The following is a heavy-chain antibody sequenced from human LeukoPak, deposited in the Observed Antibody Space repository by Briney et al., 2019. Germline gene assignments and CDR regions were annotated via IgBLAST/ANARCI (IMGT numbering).Heavy chain of an antibody. CDR1: GNTFTGYY. CDR2: INPNSGGT. J-gene: IGHJ5*02. Sequence: GASVKVSCKASGNTFTGYYMHWVRQAPGQGLEWMGWINPNSGGTNYAQRFEGRVTMTRDTSISTAYMELSRLRSDDTAVYYCARAVVPPATWFGPWGQGTLVTVSS. V-gene: IGHV1-2*02. CDR3: ARAVVPPATWFGP. D-gene: IGHD4-23*01.